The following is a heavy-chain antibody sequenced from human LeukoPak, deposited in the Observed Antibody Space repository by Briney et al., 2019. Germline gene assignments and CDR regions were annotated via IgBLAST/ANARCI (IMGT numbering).Heavy chain of an antibody. Sequence: SETLSLTCTVSGGSVSSGSYYWSWIRQPPGKGLEWIGYIYYSGSTNYNPSLKSRVTISVDTSKNQFSLKLSSVTAADTAVYYCWRRRRYDYWSGYYPLRYYYYGMDVWGQGTTVTVSS. J-gene: IGHJ6*02. CDR1: GGSVSSGSYY. CDR3: WRRRRYDYWSGYYPLRYYYYGMDV. CDR2: IYYSGST. D-gene: IGHD3-3*01. V-gene: IGHV4-61*01.